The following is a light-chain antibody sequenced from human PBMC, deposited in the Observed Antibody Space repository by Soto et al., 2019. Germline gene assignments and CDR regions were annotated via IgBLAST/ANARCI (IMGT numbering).Light chain of an antibody. CDR1: QRLGSSN. CDR2: STS. CDR3: QQYDYWSPCT. J-gene: IGKJ1*01. V-gene: IGKV3D-15*01. Sequence: EFVSSHSPSTLPDSTGKRRTLSFRASQRLGSSNLAWYQQKPGQAPRHLIYSTSSRAPGIPARFSGSGSGTEFTLTISSRQPEDFAAYYCQQYDYWSPCTFGQGTKVDIK.